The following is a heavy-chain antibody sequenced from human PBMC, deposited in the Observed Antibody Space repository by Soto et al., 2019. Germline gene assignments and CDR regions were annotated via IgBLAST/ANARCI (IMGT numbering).Heavy chain of an antibody. J-gene: IGHJ4*02. Sequence: GGSLRLSCAASGFTFSSYAMSWVRQAPGKGLEWVSAISGSGGSTYYADSVKGRFTISRDNSKNTLYLQMNSLRAEDTAVYYCAKVSLFSWVYDLYTRDYWGQGTLVTVSS. CDR3: AKVSLFSWVYDLYTRDY. CDR1: GFTFSSYA. V-gene: IGHV3-23*01. D-gene: IGHD2-8*01. CDR2: ISGSGGST.